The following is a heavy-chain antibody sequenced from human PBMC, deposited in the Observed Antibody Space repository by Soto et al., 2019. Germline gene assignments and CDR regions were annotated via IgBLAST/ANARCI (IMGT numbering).Heavy chain of an antibody. CDR1: GFTFNNYA. CDR2: ISASGGST. D-gene: IGHD3-16*01. CDR3: VKTRLAGGFDY. J-gene: IGHJ4*02. Sequence: EVQPLDSGGGLVQPGGSLRLSCAASGFTFNNYAMSWVRQAPGKGLEWVSSISASGGSTNYADSVKGRFTISRDNSENTVYLQMNSLRAEDTAVYYCVKTRLAGGFDYWGQGSLVTVSS. V-gene: IGHV3-23*01.